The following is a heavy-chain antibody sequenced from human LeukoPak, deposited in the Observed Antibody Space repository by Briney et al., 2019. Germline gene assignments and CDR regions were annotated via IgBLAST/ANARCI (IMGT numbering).Heavy chain of an antibody. CDR3: ANEIRPNDY. V-gene: IGHV3-23*01. D-gene: IGHD4-17*01. CDR2: ISISGGTT. J-gene: IGHJ4*02. Sequence: GGSLRLSCTASGFAFSNHAMSWVRQAPGKGLEWVSSISISGGTTYYADSVRGRFTISRENSKSTLYLQMNSLRADNTAVYYCANEIRPNDYWGQGTLVTVSS. CDR1: GFAFSNHA.